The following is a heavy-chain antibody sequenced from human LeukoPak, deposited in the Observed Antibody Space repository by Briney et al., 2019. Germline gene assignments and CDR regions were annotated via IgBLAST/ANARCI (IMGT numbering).Heavy chain of an antibody. CDR2: SDPEDGET. CDR1: GYTLTELS. J-gene: IGHJ6*03. V-gene: IGHV1-24*01. Sequence: GASVKVSCKVSGYTLTELSMHWVRQAPGKGLEWMGGSDPEDGETIYAQKFQGRVTMTEDTSTDTAYMELSSLRSEDTAVYYCATAPPMAYYYYYMDVWGKGTTVTVSS. CDR3: ATAPPMAYYYYYMDV. D-gene: IGHD5-24*01.